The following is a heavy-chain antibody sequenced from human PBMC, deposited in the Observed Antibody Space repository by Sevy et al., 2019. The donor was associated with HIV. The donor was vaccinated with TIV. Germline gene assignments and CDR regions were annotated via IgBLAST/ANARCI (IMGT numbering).Heavy chain of an antibody. D-gene: IGHD6-19*01. J-gene: IGHJ4*02. CDR3: AKDATGIEVAGIDY. CDR2: ISWDGGST. V-gene: IGHV3-43*01. Sequence: GGSLRLSCAASGFTFDDYTMHWVRQAPGKGLEWVSLISWDGGSTYYADSVKGRFTISRDNSKNSLYLQMNSLRTEDTALYYCAKDATGIEVAGIDYWGQGTLVTVSS. CDR1: GFTFDDYT.